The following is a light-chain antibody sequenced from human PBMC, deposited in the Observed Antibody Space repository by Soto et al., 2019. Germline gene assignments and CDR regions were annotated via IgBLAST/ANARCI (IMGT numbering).Light chain of an antibody. CDR2: GAS. Sequence: EIVLTQSPGTLSLSPGERATLSCRASQSVSRSYLAWYQQKPGQAPRLLIFGASSRATGIPDRFSGSGSGTDLTLTISRLEPEDFAVYYCQQYGSSPDTFGQGTKLEIK. J-gene: IGKJ2*01. V-gene: IGKV3-20*01. CDR3: QQYGSSPDT. CDR1: QSVSRSY.